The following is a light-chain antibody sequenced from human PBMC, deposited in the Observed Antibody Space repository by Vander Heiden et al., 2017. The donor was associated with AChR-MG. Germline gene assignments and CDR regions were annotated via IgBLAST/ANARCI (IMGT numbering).Light chain of an antibody. CDR3: QQDDSYPLT. CDR2: ATS. V-gene: IGKV1-8*01. CDR1: LTISSY. Sequence: AIRIAQSPSSLSASTGDRVTITCRASLTISSYLAWYQQKPGKAPKLLMYATSTLQSGVPSRFSGGGSGTDFTLTISSLQSEDFATYYCQQDDSYPLTFGGGTKVEIK. J-gene: IGKJ4*01.